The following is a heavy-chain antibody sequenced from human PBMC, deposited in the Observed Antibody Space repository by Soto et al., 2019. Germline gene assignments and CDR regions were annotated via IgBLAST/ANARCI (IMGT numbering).Heavy chain of an antibody. CDR1: GFTFSSYA. CDR3: ARGIYDFWSGSYPLGGMDV. CDR2: ISYDGSNK. J-gene: IGHJ6*02. V-gene: IGHV3-30-3*01. Sequence: QVQLVESGGGVVQPGRSLRLSCAASGFTFSSYAMHWVRQAPGKGLEWVAVISYDGSNKYYADSVKGRFTISRDNSKNTLYLKMNSLRAEDTAVYYCARGIYDFWSGSYPLGGMDVWGQGTTVTVSS. D-gene: IGHD3-3*01.